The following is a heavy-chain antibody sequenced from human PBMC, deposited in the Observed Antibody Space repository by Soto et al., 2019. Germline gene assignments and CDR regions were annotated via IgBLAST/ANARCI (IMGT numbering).Heavy chain of an antibody. V-gene: IGHV4-34*01. CDR3: ARAYIPMTTVTTSPRPYGMDV. Sequence: SETLSLTCAVYGGSFSGYYWSWIRQPPGKGLEWIGEINHSGSTNYNPSLKSRVTISVDTSKNQFSLKLSSVTAADTAVYYCARAYIPMTTVTTSPRPYGMDVWGQGTTGTVSS. J-gene: IGHJ6*02. CDR2: INHSGST. D-gene: IGHD4-4*01. CDR1: GGSFSGYY.